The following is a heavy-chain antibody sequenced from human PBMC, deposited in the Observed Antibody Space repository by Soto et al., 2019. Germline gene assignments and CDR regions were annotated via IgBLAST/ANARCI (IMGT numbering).Heavy chain of an antibody. D-gene: IGHD5-12*01. CDR3: ARAAGYDFGYYFDY. V-gene: IGHV3-7*01. CDR2: IKQDGSEK. J-gene: IGHJ4*02. Sequence: GGSLRLSCAASGFTFSSYWMSWVRQAPGKGLEWVANIKQDGSEKYYVDSVKGRFTISRDNAKNSLYLQMNSLRAEDTAVYYCARAAGYDFGYYFDYWGQGTLVTVSS. CDR1: GFTFSSYW.